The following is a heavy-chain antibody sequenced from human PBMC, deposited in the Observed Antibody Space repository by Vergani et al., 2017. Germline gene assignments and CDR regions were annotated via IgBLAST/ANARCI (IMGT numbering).Heavy chain of an antibody. V-gene: IGHV1-69*12. Sequence: QVQLVQSGAEVKKPGSSVKVSCKASGGTFSSYAISWVRQAPGQGLEWMGGIIPIFGTANYAQKFQGRVTITADESTSTAYMELSSLRSEDTAVYYCARYYYDSSGYHKSPQYYYYYYGMDVWGQGTTVTVSS. CDR1: GGTFSSYA. D-gene: IGHD3-22*01. CDR3: ARYYYDSSGYHKSPQYYYYYYGMDV. CDR2: IIPIFGTA. J-gene: IGHJ6*02.